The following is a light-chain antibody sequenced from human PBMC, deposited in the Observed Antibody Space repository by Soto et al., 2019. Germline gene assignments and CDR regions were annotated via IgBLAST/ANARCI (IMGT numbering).Light chain of an antibody. CDR3: QQYNSYWTWT. J-gene: IGKJ1*01. CDR2: DAS. CDR1: QSISSW. Sequence: DIQMTQSPSTLSASVGDRVTITCRASQSISSWLAWYQQKPGKAPKLLIYDASSLESGVPSRFSGSGSGTEFTLTISSLQPDDFATYSCQQYNSYWTWTFGQGTKVDIK. V-gene: IGKV1-5*01.